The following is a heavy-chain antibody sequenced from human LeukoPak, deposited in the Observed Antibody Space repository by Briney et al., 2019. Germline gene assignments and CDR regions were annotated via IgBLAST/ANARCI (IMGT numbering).Heavy chain of an antibody. J-gene: IGHJ5*02. CDR2: INHSGST. CDR3: ARGYCSGGSCRRVYNWFDP. CDR1: GGSFSGYY. V-gene: IGHV4-34*01. D-gene: IGHD2-15*01. Sequence: SETLSLTCAVYGGSFSGYYWSWIRQPPGKGLEWIGEINHSGSTNYNPSLKSRVTISVDTSKNQFSLKLSSVTAADTAGYYCARGYCSGGSCRRVYNWFDPWGQGTLVTVSS.